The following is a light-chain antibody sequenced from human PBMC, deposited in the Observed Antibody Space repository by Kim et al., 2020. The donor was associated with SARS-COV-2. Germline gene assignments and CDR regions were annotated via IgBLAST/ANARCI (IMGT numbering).Light chain of an antibody. CDR1: QSVRSGY. CDR2: EAS. J-gene: IGKJ5*01. Sequence: PGERPTLSCRASQSVRSGYLAWYQQKPGQAPRLLIYEASSRATGIPDRFSGSGSGTDFTLTISRLEPEDFAVYYCQQYTGSPITFGQGTRLEIK. CDR3: QQYTGSPIT. V-gene: IGKV3-20*01.